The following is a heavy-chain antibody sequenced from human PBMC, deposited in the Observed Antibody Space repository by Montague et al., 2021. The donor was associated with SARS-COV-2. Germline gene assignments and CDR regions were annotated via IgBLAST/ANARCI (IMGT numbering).Heavy chain of an antibody. CDR2: IYTTGST. V-gene: IGHV4-61*02. Sequence: TLSLTCTVSGDSITSDVSYWSWILQPAGKGLEWIGRIYTTGSTNYNPSLKSRLTISLDTSKNQFSLKLSSVTAADTAVYYCARDDFRWDFDCWGQGTLVTVSS. CDR3: ARDDFRWDFDC. CDR1: GDSITSDVSY. D-gene: IGHD2/OR15-2a*01. J-gene: IGHJ4*02.